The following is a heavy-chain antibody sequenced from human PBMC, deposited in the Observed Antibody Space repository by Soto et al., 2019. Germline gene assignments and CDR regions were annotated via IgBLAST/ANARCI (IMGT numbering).Heavy chain of an antibody. J-gene: IGHJ5*02. V-gene: IGHV1-2*02. CDR2: INTKTGGT. Sequence: QVHLVQSGAEVKKPGASVKVSCKASGYSFTDYYMHWVRQAPGQGLEWMGWINTKTGGTNYAQRVQGRVTMTGDTSINIAYMELSRLRSDDTAVYYCARVGPTGWFDPWGQGTVVTVSS. CDR3: ARVGPTGWFDP. CDR1: GYSFTDYY.